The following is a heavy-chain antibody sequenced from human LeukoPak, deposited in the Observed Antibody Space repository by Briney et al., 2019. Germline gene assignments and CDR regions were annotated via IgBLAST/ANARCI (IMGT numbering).Heavy chain of an antibody. J-gene: IGHJ5*02. CDR3: SRGGANDL. CDR2: IFTSGSS. CDR1: GGSITSDY. D-gene: IGHD4/OR15-4a*01. Sequence: SETLSLTRTVSGGSITSDYWSWIRQPAGKGLEWIGRIFTSGSSTYNPSLKSRVTMSLDTSKNQFSLKLSSVAAADTAVYFCSRGGANDLWGQGTLVTVSS. V-gene: IGHV4-4*07.